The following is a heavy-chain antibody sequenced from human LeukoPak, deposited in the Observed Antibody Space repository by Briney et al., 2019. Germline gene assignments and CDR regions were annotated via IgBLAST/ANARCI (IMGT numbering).Heavy chain of an antibody. J-gene: IGHJ4*02. Sequence: PSEALSLTCTVSGGSISDYYWSWIRQPPGKGLEWIGYIFYSGSTNYSPSLKSRVTISVDTSKNQFSLKLISVTAADTAMYYCARETILDDTESDYFDYWGQGTLVTVSS. CDR3: ARETILDDTESDYFDY. V-gene: IGHV4-59*01. CDR1: GGSISDYY. D-gene: IGHD2/OR15-2a*01. CDR2: IFYSGST.